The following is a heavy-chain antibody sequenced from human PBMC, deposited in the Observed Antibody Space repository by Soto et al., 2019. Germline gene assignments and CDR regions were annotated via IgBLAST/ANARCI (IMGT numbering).Heavy chain of an antibody. J-gene: IGHJ4*02. V-gene: IGHV4-59*01. CDR1: GGSISNYY. Sequence: SETLSLTCTVSGGSISNYYWSWIRQPPGKGLEWIGYIYYSGSTNYNPSLKSRVTISVDTSKNQFSLKLSSVTAADTAVYYCARESYYDSSGYYYYFDYWGQGTLVTVSS. CDR3: ARESYYDSSGYYYYFDY. D-gene: IGHD3-22*01. CDR2: IYYSGST.